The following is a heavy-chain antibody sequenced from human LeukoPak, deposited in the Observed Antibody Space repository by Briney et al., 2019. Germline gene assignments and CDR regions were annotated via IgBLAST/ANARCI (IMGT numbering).Heavy chain of an antibody. CDR1: GFSFRNSW. CDR3: ARGVNRAYDI. D-gene: IGHD2-8*01. V-gene: IGHV3-7*01. J-gene: IGHJ3*02. CDR2: TNEDESAK. Sequence: PGESLRLSCAASGFSFRNSWMAWVRQPPGKGLEWVALTNEDESAKYYVDSVKGRFTISSDNAKNSLFLQMNSLRDEDTAMFYCARGVNRAYDIWGHGTMVTVSS.